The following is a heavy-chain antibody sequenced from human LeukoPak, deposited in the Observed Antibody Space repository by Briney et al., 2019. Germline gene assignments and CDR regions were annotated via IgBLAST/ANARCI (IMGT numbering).Heavy chain of an antibody. J-gene: IGHJ6*02. CDR3: ARALSERWLQSNRDLYGMDV. CDR2: IGTAGDT. Sequence: GGSLRLSCAASGFTFSSYDMHWVRQATGKGLEWVSAIGTAGDTYYPGSVKGRFTISRENAKNSLYLQMNSLRAGDTAVYYCARALSERWLQSNRDLYGMDVWGQGTTVTVSS. D-gene: IGHD5-24*01. CDR1: GFTFSSYD. V-gene: IGHV3-13*01.